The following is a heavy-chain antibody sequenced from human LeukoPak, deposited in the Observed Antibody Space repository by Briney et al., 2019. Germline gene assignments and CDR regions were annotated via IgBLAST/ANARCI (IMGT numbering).Heavy chain of an antibody. CDR1: GGSFSGYY. V-gene: IGHV4-34*01. CDR2: INHSGNA. CDR3: ARDGGTRAFDY. J-gene: IGHJ4*02. Sequence: PSETLSLTCAIYGGSFSGYYWSWIRQPPGKGLEWIGEINHSGNANYSPSLKSRVTTSVDTSKNQFSLKLSSVTAADTAVYFCARDGGTRAFDYWGQGTLVTVSS. D-gene: IGHD3-16*01.